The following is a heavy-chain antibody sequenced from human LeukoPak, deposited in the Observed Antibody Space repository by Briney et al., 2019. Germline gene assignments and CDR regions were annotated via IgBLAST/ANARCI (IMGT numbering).Heavy chain of an antibody. CDR3: ARGDSSSWYYFDY. CDR1: GGSFSGYY. CDR2: INHSGST. D-gene: IGHD6-13*01. V-gene: IGHV4-34*01. J-gene: IGHJ4*02. Sequence: SETLSLTCAVYGGSFSGYYWSWIRQPPGKGLEWIGEINHSGSTNYNPSLKSRVTISVDTSKNQFSLKPSSVTAADTAVYYCARGDSSSWYYFDYWGQGTLVTVSS.